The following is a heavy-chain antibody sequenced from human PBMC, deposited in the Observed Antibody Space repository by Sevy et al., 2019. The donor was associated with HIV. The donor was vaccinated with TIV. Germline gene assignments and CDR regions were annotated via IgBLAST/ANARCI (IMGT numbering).Heavy chain of an antibody. CDR2: ITFDGRNK. Sequence: GGSLRLSCAASGFIFRDYGMHWVRQAPGKGLEWVTFITFDGRNKNYGASVRGRFTISRDNAKNTLYVQMNSLRDEDTADYYCAKESLVRGIKTEAFDIWGQRTMVTVSS. V-gene: IGHV3-30*02. J-gene: IGHJ3*02. CDR1: GFIFRDYG. CDR3: AKESLVRGIKTEAFDI. D-gene: IGHD3-10*01.